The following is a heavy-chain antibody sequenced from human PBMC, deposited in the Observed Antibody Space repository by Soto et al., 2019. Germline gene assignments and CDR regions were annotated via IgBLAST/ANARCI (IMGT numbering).Heavy chain of an antibody. V-gene: IGHV3-48*03. J-gene: IGHJ6*02. Sequence: EVQLVESGGGLVQPGGSLRLSCAASGFTFSSYEMNWVRQAPGKGLEWVSYISSSGSTRYYADSVKGRFTISRDNAKNSLYLQMNSLRAEDTAVYYCAKQQLAIVYGMDVWGQGTTVTVSS. CDR2: ISSSGSTR. CDR3: AKQQLAIVYGMDV. CDR1: GFTFSSYE. D-gene: IGHD6-13*01.